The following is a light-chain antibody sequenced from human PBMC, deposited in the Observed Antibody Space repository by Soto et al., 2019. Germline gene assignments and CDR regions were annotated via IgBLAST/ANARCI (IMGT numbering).Light chain of an antibody. V-gene: IGKV3-15*01. Sequence: IVMTQSPATLSVSPGERVTLSCRASQSVSSDLAWYQQNPGQHPRILIYAASTRATGIPDRFSGSGSGTDFTLAISSLQSEDVAVYYFQQYIGCPPMFTFGQGTKLEIK. J-gene: IGKJ2*01. CDR1: QSVSSD. CDR2: AAS. CDR3: QQYIGCPPMFT.